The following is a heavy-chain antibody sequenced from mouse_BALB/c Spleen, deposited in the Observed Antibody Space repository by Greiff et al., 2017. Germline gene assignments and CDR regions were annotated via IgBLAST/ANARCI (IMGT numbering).Heavy chain of an antibody. CDR3: ASLYGYAMDY. CDR1: GFSLTSYG. J-gene: IGHJ4*01. CDR2: IWSGGST. Sequence: VKLVESGPGLVQPSQSLSITCTVSGFSLTSYGVHWVRQSPGKGLEWLGVIWSGGSTDYNAAFISRLSISKDNSKSQVFFKMNSLQANDTAIYYCASLYGYAMDYWGQGTSVTVSS. V-gene: IGHV2-2*02. D-gene: IGHD1-1*01.